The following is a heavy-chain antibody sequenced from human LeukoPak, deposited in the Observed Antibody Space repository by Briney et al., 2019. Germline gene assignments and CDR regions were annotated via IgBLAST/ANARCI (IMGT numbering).Heavy chain of an antibody. D-gene: IGHD4-17*01. CDR3: ARDFGINYGDYYYYYMDV. CDR1: GYTFTSYW. J-gene: IGHJ6*03. CDR2: INPNGGRT. V-gene: IGHV1-46*01. Sequence: ASVKVSCKASGYTFTSYWMHWVRQAPGQGLEWLGVINPNGGRTTYTQNFQGRVTMTRDTSTTTVYMELSRLRSEDTAVYYCARDFGINYGDYYYYYMDVWGKGTMVTVSS.